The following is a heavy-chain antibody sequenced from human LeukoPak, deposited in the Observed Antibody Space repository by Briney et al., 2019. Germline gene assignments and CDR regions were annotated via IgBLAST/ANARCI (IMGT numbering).Heavy chain of an antibody. V-gene: IGHV3-30*04. J-gene: IGHJ6*02. D-gene: IGHD3-10*01. Sequence: GRSLRLSCAASGFTFSSYAMHWVRQAPGKGLEWVAVISYDGSNKYYADSVKGRFTISRDNSKNTLYLQMNSLRAEDTAVYYCASNYGSGSLGYYYYYYGMDVWGQGTTVTVSS. CDR1: GFTFSSYA. CDR3: ASNYGSGSLGYYYYYYGMDV. CDR2: ISYDGSNK.